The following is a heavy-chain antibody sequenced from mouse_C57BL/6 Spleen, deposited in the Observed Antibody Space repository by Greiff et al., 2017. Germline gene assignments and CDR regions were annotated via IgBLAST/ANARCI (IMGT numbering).Heavy chain of an antibody. CDR2: IYPRSGNT. CDR3: ARREGFAY. CDR1: GYTFTSYG. Sequence: VQVVESGAELARPGASVKLSCKASGYTFTSYGISWVKQRTGQGLEWIGEIYPRSGNTYYNEKFKGKATLTADKSSSTAYMELRSLTSEDSAVYFCARREGFAYWGQGTLVTVSA. V-gene: IGHV1-81*01. J-gene: IGHJ3*01.